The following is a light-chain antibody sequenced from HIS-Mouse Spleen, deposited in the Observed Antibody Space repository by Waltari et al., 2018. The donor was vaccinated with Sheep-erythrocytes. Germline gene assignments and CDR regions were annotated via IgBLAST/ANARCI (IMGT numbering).Light chain of an antibody. CDR2: EGS. CDR1: SSDVGSYNR. J-gene: IGLJ3*02. Sequence: QSALTQPASVSGSPGQSITISCTGTSSDVGSYNRVSWYQQHPGKAPKLMIYEGSKRRSGGSNRFSGSKSGNTAVLTISGLQAEDEADYYCCSYAGSSTPWVFGGGTKLTVL. V-gene: IGLV2-23*01. CDR3: CSYAGSSTPWV.